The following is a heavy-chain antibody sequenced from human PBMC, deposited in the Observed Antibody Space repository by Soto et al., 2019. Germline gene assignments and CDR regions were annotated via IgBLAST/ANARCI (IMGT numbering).Heavy chain of an antibody. V-gene: IGHV3-23*05. CDR3: VRDGRQPVMEFGSDWFDP. CDR1: GFTFRRYY. J-gene: IGHJ5*02. Sequence: DVQVLESGGGLVQPGGSLRLSCAASGFTFRRYYFSWVRQTPGKGLEWVSGTGTSGSTFYADSAKGRFTISRDNSQGTIYLHMTSLRVEDTGIYYCVRDGRQPVMEFGSDWFDPWGQGTLVTVSS. CDR2: TGTSGST. D-gene: IGHD1-26*01.